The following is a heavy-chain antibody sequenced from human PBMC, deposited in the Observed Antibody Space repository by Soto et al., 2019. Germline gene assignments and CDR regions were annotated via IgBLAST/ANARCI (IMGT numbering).Heavy chain of an antibody. D-gene: IGHD1-1*01. Sequence: QVQLVQSGDEVRKPGSSVTVSCKASGYLCVKYAIAWVRQSPGQGVGWMGGISPDSGNTHYASKLQGRLTMTTDTSTSTASLDLGSLTADDTAVYYCAMAANDGTTTPLDVWGQGTPVTVSS. CDR1: GYLCVKYA. CDR3: AMAANDGTTTPLDV. CDR2: ISPDSGNT. V-gene: IGHV1-18*01. J-gene: IGHJ6*02.